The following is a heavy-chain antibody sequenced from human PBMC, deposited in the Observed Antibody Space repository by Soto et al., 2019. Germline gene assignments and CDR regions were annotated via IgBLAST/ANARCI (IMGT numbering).Heavy chain of an antibody. V-gene: IGHV1-69*13. CDR1: GGTFSSYA. Sequence: VKVSCKASGGTFSSYAISWVRQAPGQGLEWMGGIIPIFGTANYAQKFQGRVTITADESTSTAYMELSSLRSEDTAVYYCAVEYSRSYNWFDPWGQGTLVTVSS. J-gene: IGHJ5*02. CDR2: IIPIFGTA. D-gene: IGHD6-6*01. CDR3: AVEYSRSYNWFDP.